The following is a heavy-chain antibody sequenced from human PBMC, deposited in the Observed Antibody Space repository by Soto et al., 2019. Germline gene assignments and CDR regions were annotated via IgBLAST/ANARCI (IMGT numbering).Heavy chain of an antibody. V-gene: IGHV4-30-4*01. J-gene: IGHJ5*02. CDR2: IYYSGST. Sequence: SETLSLTCTVSGGSISSGDYYWSWIRQPPGKGLEWIGYIYYSGSTYYNPSLKSRVTISVDTSKNQFSLKLSSVTAADTAVYYCARSPKHTAKLEAPQKWFDPWGQGTLVNVS. CDR1: GGSISSGDYY. D-gene: IGHD1-1*01. CDR3: ARSPKHTAKLEAPQKWFDP.